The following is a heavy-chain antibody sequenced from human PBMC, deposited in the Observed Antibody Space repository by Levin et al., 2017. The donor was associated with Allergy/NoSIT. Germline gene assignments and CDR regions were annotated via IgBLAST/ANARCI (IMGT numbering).Heavy chain of an antibody. CDR2: INPNSGGT. CDR3: ARAVSQWLVLFPGSYFDY. J-gene: IGHJ4*02. CDR1: GYTFTGYY. V-gene: IGHV1-2*02. Sequence: GGSLRLSCKASGYTFTGYYMHWVRQAPGQGLEWMGWINPNSGGTNYAQKFQGRVTMTRDTSISTAYMELSRLRSDDTAVYYCARAVSQWLVLFPGSYFDYWGQGTLVTVSS. D-gene: IGHD6-19*01.